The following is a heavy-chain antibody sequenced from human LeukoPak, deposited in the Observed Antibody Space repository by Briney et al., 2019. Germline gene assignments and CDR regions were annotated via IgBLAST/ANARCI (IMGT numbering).Heavy chain of an antibody. D-gene: IGHD2-2*02. V-gene: IGHV4-39*07. CDR3: ARDRGTYQLLYGYFDY. Sequence: PSETLSLTCTVSGGPISSSSYYWGWLRQPPGKGLEWIGSIYYSGSTYYNPSLKSRVTISVDTSKNQFSLKLSSVTAADTAVYYCARDRGTYQLLYGYFDYWGQGTLVTVSS. CDR2: IYYSGST. J-gene: IGHJ4*02. CDR1: GGPISSSSYY.